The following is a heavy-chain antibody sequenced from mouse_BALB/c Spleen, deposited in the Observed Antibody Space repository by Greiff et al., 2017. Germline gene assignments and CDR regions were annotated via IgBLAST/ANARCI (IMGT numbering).Heavy chain of an antibody. V-gene: IGHV2-2*02. CDR3: ARMDYGSSYGYFDV. D-gene: IGHD1-1*01. Sequence: QVQLKESGPGLVQPSQSLSITCTVSGFSLTSYGVHWVRQSPGKGLEWLGVIWSGGSTDYNAAFISRLSISKDNSKSQVFFKMNSLQANDTAIYYCARMDYGSSYGYFDVWGAGTTVTVSS. J-gene: IGHJ1*01. CDR2: IWSGGST. CDR1: GFSLTSYG.